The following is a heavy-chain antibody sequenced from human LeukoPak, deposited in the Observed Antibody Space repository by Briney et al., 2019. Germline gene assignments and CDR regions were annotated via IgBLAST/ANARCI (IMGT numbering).Heavy chain of an antibody. J-gene: IGHJ5*02. CDR1: GFTVSSNY. D-gene: IGHD3-3*02. CDR2: IYSGGST. CDR3: TTDDESQHWA. Sequence: GGSLRLSCAASGFTVSSNYMSWVRQAPGKGLEWVSVIYSGGSTYYADSVKGRFTISRDNSKNTLYLQMNSLRAEDTAVYYCTTDDESQHWAWGQGTLVTVSS. V-gene: IGHV3-53*01.